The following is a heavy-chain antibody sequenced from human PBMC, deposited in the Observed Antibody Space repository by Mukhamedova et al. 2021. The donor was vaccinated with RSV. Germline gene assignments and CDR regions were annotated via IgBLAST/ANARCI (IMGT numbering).Heavy chain of an antibody. CDR3: TRRWELSQNYYYGMDV. J-gene: IGHJ6*02. D-gene: IGHD1-26*01. Sequence: RSKANSYATAYAASVKGRFTISSDDSKNTAYLQMNSLKTEDTAVYYCTRRWELSQNYYYGMDVWGQGTTVTVSS. CDR2: RSKANSYAT. V-gene: IGHV3-73*01.